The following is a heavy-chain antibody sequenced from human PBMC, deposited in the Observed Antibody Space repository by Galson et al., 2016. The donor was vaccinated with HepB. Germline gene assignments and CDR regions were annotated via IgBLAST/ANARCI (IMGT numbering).Heavy chain of an antibody. D-gene: IGHD6-19*01. V-gene: IGHV3-9*01. CDR2: IRRNSGSI. J-gene: IGHJ4*02. Sequence: WVRQVPGKGLAWVSGIRRNSGSIGYVDSVKGRFTISRDNAKNFLYLQMNSLRAEDTALYYCAKGGYSSGWGFDYWGQGALVTVSS. CDR3: AKGGYSSGWGFDY.